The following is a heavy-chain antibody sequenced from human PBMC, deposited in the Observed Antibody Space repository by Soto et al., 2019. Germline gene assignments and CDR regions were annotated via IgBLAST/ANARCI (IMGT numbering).Heavy chain of an antibody. V-gene: IGHV1-3*01. CDR1: GYTFTSYS. CDR3: ARARVLWFGELFSPYDD. Sequence: ASVKVSCKASGYTFTSYSMHWVRQAPGQRLEWMGWINAGNGNTKYSQKFQGRVTITRDTSASTAYMELSSLRSEDTAVYYCARARVLWFGELFSPYDDWGQGDLVTVSS. J-gene: IGHJ4*02. CDR2: INAGNGNT. D-gene: IGHD3-10*01.